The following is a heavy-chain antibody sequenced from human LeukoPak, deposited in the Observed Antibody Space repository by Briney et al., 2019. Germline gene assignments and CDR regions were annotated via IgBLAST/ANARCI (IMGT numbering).Heavy chain of an antibody. Sequence: SQTLSLTCTVSGGSISSGGYYWSWIRQHPGKGLEWIGYIYYSGSTYYNPSLKSRVTISVDTSKNQFSLKLSSVTAADTAVYYCARCIYGGGWFGELRYYGMDVWGQGTTVTVSS. CDR2: IYYSGST. J-gene: IGHJ6*02. CDR3: ARCIYGGGWFGELRYYGMDV. D-gene: IGHD3-10*01. V-gene: IGHV4-31*03. CDR1: GGSISSGGYY.